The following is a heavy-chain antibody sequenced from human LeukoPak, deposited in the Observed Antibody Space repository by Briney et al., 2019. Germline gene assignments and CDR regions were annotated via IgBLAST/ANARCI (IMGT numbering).Heavy chain of an antibody. V-gene: IGHV5-51*01. D-gene: IGHD3-10*01. CDR1: GYSFTSYW. Sequence: GESLKISCRGSGYSFTSYWFGWGRQLPGKGLEGLGSIYPGDSDTRYSPSFQGQVTISADKSISTAYLQWSSLKASDTAMYYCARLPRITMVRGLYYFDYWGQGTLVTVSS. CDR3: ARLPRITMVRGLYYFDY. J-gene: IGHJ4*02. CDR2: IYPGDSDT.